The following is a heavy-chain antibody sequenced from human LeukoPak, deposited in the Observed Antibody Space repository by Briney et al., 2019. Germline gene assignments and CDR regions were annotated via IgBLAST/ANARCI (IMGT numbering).Heavy chain of an antibody. V-gene: IGHV3-53*01. Sequence: PGGSLRLSCAASGFTVSNSYLTWVRQAPGKGLEWVSVIYSGGSTYHADSVRGRFTLSRDSSTNTLHLQMNSLRAEDTAVYYCASSSGGSGYPYFHYWGQGTLVTVSS. CDR3: ASSSGGSGYPYFHY. CDR1: GFTVSNSY. D-gene: IGHD3-22*01. J-gene: IGHJ4*02. CDR2: IYSGGST.